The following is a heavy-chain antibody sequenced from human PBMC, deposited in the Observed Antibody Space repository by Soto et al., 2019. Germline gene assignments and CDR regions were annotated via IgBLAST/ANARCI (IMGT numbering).Heavy chain of an antibody. J-gene: IGHJ4*02. CDR3: ARVGPAHYYDSSGYYSPLDY. CDR1: GDTFSSYA. V-gene: IGHV1-69*01. D-gene: IGHD3-22*01. Sequence: QVQLVQSGAEVKKPGSSVKVSCKASGDTFSSYAINWVRQAPGQGLEWMGGIIPMFGTANYAQKFKGRVTITAGESTGTVYMELSSLISEDTAVYYCARVGPAHYYDSSGYYSPLDYWGQGTLVTVSS. CDR2: IIPMFGTA.